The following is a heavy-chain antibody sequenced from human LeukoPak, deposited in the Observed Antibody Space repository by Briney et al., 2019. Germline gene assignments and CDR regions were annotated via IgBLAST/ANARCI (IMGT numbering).Heavy chain of an antibody. J-gene: IGHJ4*02. D-gene: IGHD3-22*01. CDR2: IIPIFGTA. CDR3: ARVHLDSSGYYSTFDY. V-gene: IGHV1-69*13. CDR1: GGTFSSYA. Sequence: GASVKVSCKASGGTFSSYAISWVRQAPGQGLEWMGGIIPIFGTANYAQKFQGRVTITADESTSTAYMELSSLRPEDTAVYYCARVHLDSSGYYSTFDYWGQGTLVTVSS.